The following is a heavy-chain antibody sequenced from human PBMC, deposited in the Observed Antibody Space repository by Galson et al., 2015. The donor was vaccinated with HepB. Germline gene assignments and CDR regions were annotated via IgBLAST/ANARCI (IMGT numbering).Heavy chain of an antibody. J-gene: IGHJ4*02. V-gene: IGHV4-59*12. CDR2: IYYSGST. CDR1: GGSISSYY. Sequence: SETLSLTCTVSGGSISSYYWSWIRQPPGKGLEWIGYIYYSGSTNYNPSLKSRVTISVDTSKNQFSLKLSSVTAADTAVYYCARGYGDTAMVTGNDYWGQGTLVTVSS. D-gene: IGHD5-18*01. CDR3: ARGYGDTAMVTGNDY.